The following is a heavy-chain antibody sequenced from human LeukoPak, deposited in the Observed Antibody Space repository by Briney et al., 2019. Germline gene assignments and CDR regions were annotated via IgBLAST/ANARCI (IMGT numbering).Heavy chain of an antibody. CDR1: GFTFSNVW. J-gene: IGHJ4*02. V-gene: IGHV3-15*01. CDR3: IQGGTKAYS. CDR2: IKSKTDGGTT. Sequence: PGGSLRLSCAASGFTFSNVWMNWVRQAPGKGLEWVGRIKSKTDGGTTDYAAPVKGRFIISRDDSEKTLSLQMNSLKSEDTAVYYCIQGGTKAYSWGQGTLVTVSS. D-gene: IGHD3-16*01.